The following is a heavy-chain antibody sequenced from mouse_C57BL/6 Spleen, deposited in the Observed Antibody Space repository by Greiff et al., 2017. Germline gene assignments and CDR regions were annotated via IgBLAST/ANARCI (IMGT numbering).Heavy chain of an antibody. CDR2: ISDGGSYT. V-gene: IGHV5-4*01. J-gene: IGHJ2*01. CDR1: GFTFSSYA. CDR3: ARDFDY. Sequence: EVTAVESGGGLVKSGGSLQLSCAASGFTFSSYAMSWVRQTPEKRLEWVATISDGGSYTYYPDNVEGRFTIARDNAKNNLYLQMSHLKSEDTAMYYCARDFDYWGQGTTLTVSS.